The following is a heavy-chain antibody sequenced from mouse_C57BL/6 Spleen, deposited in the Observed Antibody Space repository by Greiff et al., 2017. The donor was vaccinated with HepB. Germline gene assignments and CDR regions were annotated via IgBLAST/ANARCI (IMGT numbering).Heavy chain of an antibody. CDR2: INPSNGGT. D-gene: IGHD1-1*01. CDR3: ARRNYYGSSYEGYFDY. CDR1: GYTFTSYW. J-gene: IGHJ2*01. Sequence: QVQLKQPGTELVKPGASVKLSCKASGYTFTSYWMHWVKQRPGQGLEWIGNINPSNGGTNYNEKFKSKATLTVDKSSSTAYMQLSSLTSEDSAVYYCARRNYYGSSYEGYFDYWGQGTTLTVSS. V-gene: IGHV1-53*01.